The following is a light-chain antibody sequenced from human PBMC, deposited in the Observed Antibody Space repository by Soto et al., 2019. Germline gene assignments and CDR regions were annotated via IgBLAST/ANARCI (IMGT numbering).Light chain of an antibody. V-gene: IGLV4-69*01. J-gene: IGLJ3*02. CDR1: SGHSSYA. CDR3: QTWGTGIPGV. Sequence: QSVLTQSPSASASLGASVKLTCTLSSGHSSYAIAWHQQQPEKGPRDLMKLNSDGSHSKGDGIPDRFSGSSAGAERYLTISSLQSKDEADYYCQTWGTGIPGVFGGGTKLTVL. CDR2: LNSDGSH.